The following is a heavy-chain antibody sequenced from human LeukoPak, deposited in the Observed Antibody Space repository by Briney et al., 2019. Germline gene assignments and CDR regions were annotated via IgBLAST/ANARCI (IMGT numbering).Heavy chain of an antibody. V-gene: IGHV3-21*01. Sequence: TGGSLRLSCAASGFTFSSYAMSWVRQAPGKGLEWVSSISSSSSYIYYADSVKGRFTISRDNAKNSLYLQMNSLRAEDTAVYYCARQLVLYAFDIWGQGTMVTVSS. CDR1: GFTFSSYA. D-gene: IGHD6-6*01. CDR2: ISSSSSYI. J-gene: IGHJ3*02. CDR3: ARQLVLYAFDI.